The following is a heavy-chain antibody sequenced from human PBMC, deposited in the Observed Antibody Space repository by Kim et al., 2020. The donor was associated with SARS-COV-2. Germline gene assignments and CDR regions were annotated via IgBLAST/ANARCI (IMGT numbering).Heavy chain of an antibody. CDR2: ISYDGSNK. CDR3: ASGVVAADFDY. V-gene: IGHV3-30*04. CDR1: GFAFSSYA. J-gene: IGHJ4*02. Sequence: GGSLRLSCAASGFAFSSYAMHWVRQAPGKGLEWVAVISYDGSNKYYADSVKGRFTISRDNSKNTLYLQMNSLRAEDTAVYYCASGVVAADFDYWGQGTLVTDSS. D-gene: IGHD2-15*01.